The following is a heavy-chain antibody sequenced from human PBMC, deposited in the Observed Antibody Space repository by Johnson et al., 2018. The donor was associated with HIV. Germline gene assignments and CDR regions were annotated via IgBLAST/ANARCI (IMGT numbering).Heavy chain of an antibody. CDR2: ISYDGSKK. J-gene: IGHJ3*02. CDR1: GFTLSSYG. D-gene: IGHD3-16*01. Sequence: QVQLVESGGGVVQPGRSLRLSCAASGFTLSSYGMHWVRQAPGKGLEWVAVISYDGSKKYHADSVKGRFTISRDNSKNTLYLQMNSLRAEDTAVYYCARESGYDYVWGARGAFDIWGQGTMVTVSS. CDR3: ARESGYDYVWGARGAFDI. V-gene: IGHV3-30*03.